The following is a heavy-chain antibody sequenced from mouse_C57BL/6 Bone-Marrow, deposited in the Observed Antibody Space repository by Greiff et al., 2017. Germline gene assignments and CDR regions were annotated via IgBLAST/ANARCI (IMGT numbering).Heavy chain of an antibody. CDR1: GFSLTSYG. J-gene: IGHJ4*01. CDR3: AKNLFITTVVAMDY. V-gene: IGHV2-5*01. CDR2: IWRGGST. D-gene: IGHD1-1*01. Sequence: QVQLKESGPGLVQPSQSLSITCTVSGFSLTSYGVHWVRQSPGKGLEWLGVIWRGGSTDYNAAFMSRLSITKDNSKSQGFFKMNSLQADDTAIYYCAKNLFITTVVAMDYWGQGTSVTVSS.